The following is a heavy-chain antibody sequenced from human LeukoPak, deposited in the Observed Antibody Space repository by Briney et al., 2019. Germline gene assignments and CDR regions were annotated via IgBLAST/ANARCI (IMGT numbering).Heavy chain of an antibody. CDR2: IYYSGST. D-gene: IGHD3-10*01. J-gene: IGHJ4*02. V-gene: IGHV4-59*11. CDR1: GGSISTHY. CDR3: ASLYGSGSYPDY. Sequence: SETLSLTCTVSGGSISTHYYSWIRQPPGKGLEWIGYIYYSGSTNYNPSLKSRVTISVDTSKNQFSLKLSSVTAADTAVYYCASLYGSGSYPDYWGQGTLVTVSS.